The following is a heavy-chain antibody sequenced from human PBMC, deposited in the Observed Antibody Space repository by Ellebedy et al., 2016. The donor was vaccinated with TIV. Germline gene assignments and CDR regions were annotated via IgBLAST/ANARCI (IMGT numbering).Heavy chain of an antibody. Sequence: MPSETLSLTCTVSGGSIRNYYWTWIRQPPGKGLEWIEDMYYTGSRNYNPSLRRRVTMSIETSKNQFSLKMSSVTAADTAVYYCAASESADADYWGPGTLVTVSS. CDR1: GGSIRNYY. V-gene: IGHV4-59*01. D-gene: IGHD2-2*01. J-gene: IGHJ4*02. CDR2: MYYTGSR. CDR3: AASESADADY.